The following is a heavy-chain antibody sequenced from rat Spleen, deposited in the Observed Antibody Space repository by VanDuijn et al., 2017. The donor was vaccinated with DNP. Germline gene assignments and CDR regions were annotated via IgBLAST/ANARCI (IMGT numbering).Heavy chain of an antibody. CDR3: ARQGAFGHYFDY. CDR2: IIYDGSST. CDR1: GFTFSDYN. J-gene: IGHJ2*01. Sequence: EVQLVESGGGLVQPGRSLKLSCAASGFTFSDYNMAWVRQAPKKGLEWVATIIYDGSSTYYPDSVKGRFTISRDNAKNTLYLQMNSLRSEDTATYYCARQGAFGHYFDYWGQGVMVTVSS. D-gene: IGHD4-3*01. V-gene: IGHV5S10*01.